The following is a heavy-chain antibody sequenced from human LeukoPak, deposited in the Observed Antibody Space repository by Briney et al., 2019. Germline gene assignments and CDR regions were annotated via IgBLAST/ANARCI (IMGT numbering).Heavy chain of an antibody. Sequence: GGSLRLSCAASGFTFSTYNMNWVRQAPGKGLEWVSTISGGGVSTYYADSVKGRFTMSRDNSKNTLYLQLDSLRAEDTAVYYCAKAQWERYYFDYWGQGTLVTVSS. J-gene: IGHJ4*02. CDR3: AKAQWERYYFDY. V-gene: IGHV3-23*01. D-gene: IGHD1-26*01. CDR2: ISGGGVST. CDR1: GFTFSTYN.